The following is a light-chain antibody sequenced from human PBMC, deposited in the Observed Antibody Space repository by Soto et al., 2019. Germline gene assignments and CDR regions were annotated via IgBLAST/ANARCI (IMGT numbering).Light chain of an antibody. CDR3: QHRSNWPVT. J-gene: IGKJ4*02. V-gene: IGKV3-11*01. CDR2: DTL. CDR1: QSVSNY. Sequence: EIVLTQSPATPSLSPRERATLSFRASQSVSNYLAWYKQKPGQATRLLIYDTLNRSTGIPARFSGSWSWTKFTLTSRSLEPEYFAVYYCQHRSNWPVTFGGGTKVEFK.